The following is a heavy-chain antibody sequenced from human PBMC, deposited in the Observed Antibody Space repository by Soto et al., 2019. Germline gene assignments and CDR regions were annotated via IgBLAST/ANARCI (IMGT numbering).Heavy chain of an antibody. CDR2: IKSKTDGGTT. CDR3: TTDLAVPLVWSGYSNWFDP. CDR1: GFTFSNAW. Sequence: GGSLRLSCAASGFTFSNAWMSWVRQAPGKGLEWVGRIKSKTDGGTTDYAAPVKGRFTISRDDSKNTLYLQMNSLKTEDTAVYYCTTDLAVPLVWSGYSNWFDPWGQGTLVTVSS. D-gene: IGHD3-3*01. J-gene: IGHJ5*02. V-gene: IGHV3-15*01.